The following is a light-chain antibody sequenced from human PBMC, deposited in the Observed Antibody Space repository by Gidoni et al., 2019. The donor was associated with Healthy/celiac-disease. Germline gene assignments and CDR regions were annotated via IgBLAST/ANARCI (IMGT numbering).Light chain of an antibody. CDR3: QQSYSTPRDT. CDR1: QSISSY. V-gene: IGKV1-39*01. Sequence: DIQMTQSPSSLSASVGYRVTITCRASQSISSYLNWYQQKPGKAPKLLIYAASSLQSGVPSRFSGSGSGTDFTLTISSLQPEDFANYYCQQSYSTPRDTFGQGTQLEIK. CDR2: AAS. J-gene: IGKJ2*01.